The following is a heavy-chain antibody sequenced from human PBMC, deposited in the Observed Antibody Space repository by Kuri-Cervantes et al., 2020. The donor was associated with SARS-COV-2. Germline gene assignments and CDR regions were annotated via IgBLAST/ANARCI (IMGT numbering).Heavy chain of an antibody. J-gene: IGHJ5*02. CDR2: SRSKANSYAT. V-gene: IGHV3-73*01. CDR3: TMGDWFDP. CDR1: GFISSGSA. Sequence: GESLKISCAASGFISSGSALHWVRQASGRGLEWVGRSRSKANSYATAYAASVKGRFTISRDDSKNTAYLQMNSLKTEDTAVYYCTMGDWFDPWGQGTLVTVSS. D-gene: IGHD3-16*01.